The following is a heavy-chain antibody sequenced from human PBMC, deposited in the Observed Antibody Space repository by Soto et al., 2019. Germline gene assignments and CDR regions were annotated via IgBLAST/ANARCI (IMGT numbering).Heavy chain of an antibody. CDR3: TTVPAAIYDILTGYMAGI. J-gene: IGHJ3*02. CDR2: IKSKTDGGTT. V-gene: IGHV3-15*01. CDR1: GFTFSNAW. D-gene: IGHD3-9*01. Sequence: PGGSLRLSCAASGFTFSNAWMSWVRQAPGKGLEWVGRIKSKTDGGTTDYAAPVKGRFTISRDDSKNTLYLQMNSLKTEDTAVYYCTTVPAAIYDILTGYMAGIWGQGTMVTVSS.